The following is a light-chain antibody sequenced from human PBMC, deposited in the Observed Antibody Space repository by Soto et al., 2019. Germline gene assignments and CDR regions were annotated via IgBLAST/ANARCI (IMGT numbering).Light chain of an antibody. CDR3: ATWDDILSAWV. J-gene: IGLJ3*02. CDR2: SID. Sequence: QSVLTQPPSASGTPGQRVTVSCSGSYSNIGSNSVSWYQQLPGTAPKLLIYSIDKRPSGVPDRFSGSKSGTSASLAIGGLQAGDAADYYCATWDDILSAWVFGGGTKLTVL. V-gene: IGLV1-44*01. CDR1: YSNIGSNS.